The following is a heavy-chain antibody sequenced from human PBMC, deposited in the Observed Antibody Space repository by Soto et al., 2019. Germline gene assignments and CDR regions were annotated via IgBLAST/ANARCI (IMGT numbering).Heavy chain of an antibody. J-gene: IGHJ4*02. CDR3: ASLHRQLRFLEWLFDFDY. V-gene: IGHV4-39*01. Sequence: QLQLQESGPGLVKPSETLSLTCTVSGGSISSSSYYWGWIRQPPGKGLEWIGSIYYSGSTYYNPSLKRRVTISVDTSKNQFSLKRSSVTAADTAVDYCASLHRQLRFLEWLFDFDYWGQGTLVTVSS. CDR2: IYYSGST. D-gene: IGHD3-3*01. CDR1: GGSISSSSYY.